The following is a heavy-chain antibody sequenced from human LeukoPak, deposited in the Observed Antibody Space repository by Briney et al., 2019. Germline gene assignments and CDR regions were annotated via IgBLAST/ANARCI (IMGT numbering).Heavy chain of an antibody. CDR1: RFTFSSYA. D-gene: IGHD4-11*01. CDR2: ISGSGGST. J-gene: IGHJ6*03. Sequence: GGSLRLSCAASRFTFSSYAMSWVRQTPGKGLEWVSAISGSGGSTYYADSVKGRFTISRDNSKNTLYLQMNSLRAEDTAVYYCAKGATVTTDYYYYMDVWGKGTTVTVSS. CDR3: AKGATVTTDYYYYMDV. V-gene: IGHV3-23*01.